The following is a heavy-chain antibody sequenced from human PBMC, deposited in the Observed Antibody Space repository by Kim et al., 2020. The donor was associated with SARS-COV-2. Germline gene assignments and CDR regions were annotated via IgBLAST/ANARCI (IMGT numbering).Heavy chain of an antibody. V-gene: IGHV4-39*01. J-gene: IGHJ4*02. D-gene: IGHD1-1*01. CDR2: IYYSGST. CDR3: ARYHRYRYDY. CDR1: GGSISSSSYY. Sequence: SETLSLTCTVSGGSISSSSYYWGWIRQPPGKGLEWIGSIYYSGSTYYNPSLKSRVTISVDTSKNQFSLKLSSVTAADTAVYYCARYHRYRYDYWGQGTLVTVSS.